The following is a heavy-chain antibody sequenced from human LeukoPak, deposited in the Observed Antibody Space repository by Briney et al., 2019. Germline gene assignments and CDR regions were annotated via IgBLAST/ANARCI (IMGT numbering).Heavy chain of an antibody. V-gene: IGHV1-8*01. CDR3: ARGRRDYYYDSSGYVSWFDP. Sequence: GASVKVSCKASGYTFTSYDINWVRQATGQGLEWMGWMNPNSGNTGYAQKFQGRVTMTRNTSISTAYMELSSLRSEDTAVYYCARGRRDYYYDSSGYVSWFDPWGQGTLVTVSS. CDR1: GYTFTSYD. J-gene: IGHJ5*02. D-gene: IGHD3-22*01. CDR2: MNPNSGNT.